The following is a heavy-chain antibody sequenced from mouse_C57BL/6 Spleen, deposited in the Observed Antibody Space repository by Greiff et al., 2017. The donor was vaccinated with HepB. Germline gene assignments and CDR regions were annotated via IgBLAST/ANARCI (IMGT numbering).Heavy chain of an antibody. CDR2: IYPGDGDT. J-gene: IGHJ4*01. V-gene: IGHV1-80*01. CDR1: GYAFSSYW. D-gene: IGHD1-1*01. CDR3: ARSLITTVRDD. Sequence: VQLQQSGAELVKPGASVKISCKASGYAFSSYWMNWVKQRPGKGLEWIGQIYPGDGDTNYNGKFKGKATLTADKSSSTAYMQLSSLTSEDSAVYFCARSLITTVRDDWGQGTSVTVSS.